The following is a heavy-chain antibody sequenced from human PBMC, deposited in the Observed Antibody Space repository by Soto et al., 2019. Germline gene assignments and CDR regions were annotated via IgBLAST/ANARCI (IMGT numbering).Heavy chain of an antibody. Sequence: ASVKVSCKASGYTFTSYDSNWVRQATGQGLEWMGWMNPNSGNTGYAQKFQGRVTMTRNTSISTAYMELSSLRSEDTAVYYCARVLSWASYYDFWSGYYNYYYYGMDVWGQGTTVTVSS. CDR1: GYTFTSYD. V-gene: IGHV1-8*01. D-gene: IGHD3-3*01. CDR3: ARVLSWASYYDFWSGYYNYYYYGMDV. J-gene: IGHJ6*02. CDR2: MNPNSGNT.